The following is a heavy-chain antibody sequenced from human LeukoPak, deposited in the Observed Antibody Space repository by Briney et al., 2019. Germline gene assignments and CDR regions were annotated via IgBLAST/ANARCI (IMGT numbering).Heavy chain of an antibody. CDR3: ARDHDAPGSFYDY. D-gene: IGHD1-26*01. J-gene: IGHJ4*02. CDR2: ISGSGNTI. V-gene: IGHV3-48*03. Sequence: GGSLRLSCAASGFTFSIYEMNWVRQAPGKGLEWVSYISGSGNTIYYADSVRGRFAISRDNAKNSLYLQMNSLRDEDTAVYYCARDHDAPGSFYDYWGQGTLVTVSS. CDR1: GFTFSIYE.